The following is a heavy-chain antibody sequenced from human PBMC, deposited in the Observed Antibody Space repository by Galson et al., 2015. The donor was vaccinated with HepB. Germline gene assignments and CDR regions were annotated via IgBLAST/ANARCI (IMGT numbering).Heavy chain of an antibody. CDR1: GFTFDDYG. V-gene: IGHV3-20*04. CDR2: INWNGGST. CDR3: ARDVGTVVVPGYFDY. D-gene: IGHD2-2*01. Sequence: SLRLSCAASGFTFDDYGMSWVRQAPGKGLEWVSGINWNGGSTGYADSVKGRFTISGDNAKNSLYLQMNSLRAEDTALYYCARDVGTVVVPGYFDYWGQGTLVTVSS. J-gene: IGHJ4*02.